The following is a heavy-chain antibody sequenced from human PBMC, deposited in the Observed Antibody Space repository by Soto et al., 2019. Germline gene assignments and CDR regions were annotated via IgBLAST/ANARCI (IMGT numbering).Heavy chain of an antibody. Sequence: QVQLVQSGAEVKKPGASVKVSCKASGYTFTSYGISWVRQAPGQGLEWMGWISPYNGNTNYAQKLQDRVTMTTDTSTSIAYMELRSLRSDDTAVYYCARGYYDFWSGYLTPNWFDPWGQGTLVTVSS. D-gene: IGHD3-3*01. CDR2: ISPYNGNT. CDR3: ARGYYDFWSGYLTPNWFDP. CDR1: GYTFTSYG. J-gene: IGHJ5*02. V-gene: IGHV1-18*04.